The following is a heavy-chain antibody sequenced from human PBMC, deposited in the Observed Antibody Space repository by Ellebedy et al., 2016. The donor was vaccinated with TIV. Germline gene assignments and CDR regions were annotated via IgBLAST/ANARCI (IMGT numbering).Heavy chain of an antibody. CDR1: GFSFRTFD. Sequence: GGSLRLXXAASGFSFRTFDMSWVRQAPGKGLEWVSVFRRHDDSKHYGDSVKGRFTISRDTSKNILFLQMNSLRAEDTAVYYCVKGAWLDDWGQGTLVIVSS. V-gene: IGHV3-23*01. J-gene: IGHJ4*02. CDR3: VKGAWLDD. CDR2: FRRHDDSK. D-gene: IGHD1-26*01.